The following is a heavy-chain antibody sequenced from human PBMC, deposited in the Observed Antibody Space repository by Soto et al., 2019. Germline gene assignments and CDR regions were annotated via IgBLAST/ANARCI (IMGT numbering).Heavy chain of an antibody. CDR2: MVGDGSSS. Sequence: EVQLLESGGGLAQPGGSLRLSCAASGFIFRTYAMNWVRQAPGKGLEWVSVMVGDGSSSDYAESVRGRFPISRDSSKNTRYLQMNSLRAEDTAVYYCVKELRPDGRYDLDYWGQGTLVTVSS. V-gene: IGHV3-23*01. CDR3: VKELRPDGRYDLDY. D-gene: IGHD1-26*01. CDR1: GFIFRTYA. J-gene: IGHJ4*02.